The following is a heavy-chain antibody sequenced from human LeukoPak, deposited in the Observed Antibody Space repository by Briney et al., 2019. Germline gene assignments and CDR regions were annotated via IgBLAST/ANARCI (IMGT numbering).Heavy chain of an antibody. CDR1: GFTFSSNG. Sequence: GGSLRLSCVASGFTFSSNGMHWVRQAPGKGLEWVTFIQYDGSKKYYANSVKGRFTISRDSSKNTMYLQMNSLRVEDTAMYYCGRDVGPWGQGTLVTVSS. V-gene: IGHV3-30*02. CDR3: GRDVGP. CDR2: IQYDGSKK. J-gene: IGHJ5*02.